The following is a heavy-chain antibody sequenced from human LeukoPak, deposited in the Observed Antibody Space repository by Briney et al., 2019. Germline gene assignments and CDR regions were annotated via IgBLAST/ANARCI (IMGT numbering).Heavy chain of an antibody. V-gene: IGHV4-38-2*01. CDR1: DYSITSGDY. J-gene: IGHJ5*01. CDR3: ARNMSAEGWFDS. Sequence: SETLSLTCVVSDYSITSGDYWAWIRQPPGKGLEWIGSIYNSVSTSYNPSLKSRVTMSVDPSKNQFSLNLRSVTAADTAVYFCARNMSAEGWFDSWGRGTLVTVSS. D-gene: IGHD2/OR15-2a*01. CDR2: IYNSVST.